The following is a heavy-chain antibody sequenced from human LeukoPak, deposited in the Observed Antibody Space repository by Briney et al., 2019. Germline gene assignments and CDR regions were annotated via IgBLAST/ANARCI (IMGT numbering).Heavy chain of an antibody. Sequence: GGSLRLSCAASGFTFSSYGMSWVRQAPGKGLEWVSAISGSGGSTYYADSVKGRFTISRDNSKNTLYLQMNSLRAEDTAVHYCAKSWGSGYPIDYWGQGTLVTVSS. V-gene: IGHV3-23*01. CDR3: AKSWGSGYPIDY. CDR2: ISGSGGST. CDR1: GFTFSSYG. J-gene: IGHJ4*02. D-gene: IGHD3-22*01.